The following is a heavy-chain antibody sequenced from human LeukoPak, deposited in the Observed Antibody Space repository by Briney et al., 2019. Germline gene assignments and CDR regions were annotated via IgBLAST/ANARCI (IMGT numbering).Heavy chain of an antibody. Sequence: GGSLRLSCAASGFTFSNYWMHWVRQAPGKGLEWVANIKQDGSEKYHVDSVKGRFSISRDNAKNSLYLQMNSLRAEDTAVYYCARASSAWGQGTLVTVSS. CDR3: ARASSA. CDR1: GFTFSNYW. D-gene: IGHD3-3*01. CDR2: IKQDGSEK. V-gene: IGHV3-7*03. J-gene: IGHJ4*02.